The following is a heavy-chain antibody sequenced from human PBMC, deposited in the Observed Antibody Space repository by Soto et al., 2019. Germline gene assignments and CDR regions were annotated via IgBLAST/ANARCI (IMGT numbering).Heavy chain of an antibody. CDR1: GYTFTSYG. CDR2: ISAYNGNT. D-gene: IGHD3-22*01. V-gene: IGHV1-18*01. CDR3: ARGSGYYPSYYGMDV. Sequence: ASVKVSWKASGYTFTSYGISWVRQAPGQGLEWMGWISAYNGNTNYAQKLQGRVTMTTDTSTSTAYMELRSLRSDDTAVYYCARGSGYYPSYYGMDVWGQGTTVTVSS. J-gene: IGHJ6*02.